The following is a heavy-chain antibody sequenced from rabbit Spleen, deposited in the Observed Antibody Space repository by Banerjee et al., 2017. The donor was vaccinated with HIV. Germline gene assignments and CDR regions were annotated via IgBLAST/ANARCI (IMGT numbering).Heavy chain of an antibody. D-gene: IGHD5-1*01. J-gene: IGHJ6*01. Sequence: YATWVNGRFTVSSHNAQTTLYLQLNSLTAADTATYFCARDFGAVVRMDLWGQGTFVTVS. CDR3: ARDFGAVVRMDL. V-gene: IGHV1S7*01.